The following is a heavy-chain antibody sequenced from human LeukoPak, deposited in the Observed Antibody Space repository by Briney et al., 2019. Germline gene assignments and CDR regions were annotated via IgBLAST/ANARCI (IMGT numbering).Heavy chain of an antibody. CDR2: ISAYNGNT. CDR3: ARVPYSYGYELFGTLPAPDY. Sequence: GASVKVSCKASGYTFTSYGISWVRQAPGQGLEWMGWISAYNGNTNYAQKLQGRVTMTTDTSTSTAYMELRSLRSDDTAVYYCARVPYSYGYELFGTLPAPDYWGQGTLVTVSS. V-gene: IGHV1-18*01. D-gene: IGHD5-18*01. J-gene: IGHJ4*02. CDR1: GYTFTSYG.